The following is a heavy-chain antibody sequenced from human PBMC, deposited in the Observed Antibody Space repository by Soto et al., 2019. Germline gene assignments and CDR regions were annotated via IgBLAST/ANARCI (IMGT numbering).Heavy chain of an antibody. CDR2: IWYDGSNK. D-gene: IGHD3-3*01. CDR1: GFTFSSYG. CDR3: AREEAYDFWSGGNLFDS. V-gene: IGHV3-33*01. Sequence: GGSLRLSCAASGFTFSSYGMHWVRQAPGKGLEWVAVIWYDGSNKYYADSVKGRFTISRDNSKNTLYLQMNSLRAEDTAVYYCAREEAYDFWSGGNLFDSWGQGTLVTVSS. J-gene: IGHJ5*01.